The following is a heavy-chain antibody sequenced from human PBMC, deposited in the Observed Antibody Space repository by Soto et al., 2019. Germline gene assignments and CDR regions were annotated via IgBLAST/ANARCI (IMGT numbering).Heavy chain of an antibody. CDR1: GFTFSSYG. D-gene: IGHD6-6*01. J-gene: IGHJ6*02. V-gene: IGHV3-33*01. Sequence: QVQLVESGGGVVQPGRSLRLSCAASGFTFSSYGMHWVRQAPGKGLEWVAVIWCDGSNKYYADSVKGRFTISRDNSKNTLYLQMNSLRAEDTAVYYCASSIAARPGLDYYYYGMDVWGQGTTVTVSS. CDR3: ASSIAARPGLDYYYYGMDV. CDR2: IWCDGSNK.